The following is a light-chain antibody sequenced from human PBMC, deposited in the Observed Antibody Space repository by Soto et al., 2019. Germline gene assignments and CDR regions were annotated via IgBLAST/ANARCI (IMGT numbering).Light chain of an antibody. Sequence: DIQITQSPSSLSASEGDRVTITCRASQSISTYLNWYQQKPGKAPKLLIYAASSLQSGVPSRFSGSGSGTEFTLTISSLQPEDFAIYYCQQSSSAPLTFGPGTKVDI. CDR3: QQSSSAPLT. CDR1: QSISTY. CDR2: AAS. V-gene: IGKV1-39*01. J-gene: IGKJ3*01.